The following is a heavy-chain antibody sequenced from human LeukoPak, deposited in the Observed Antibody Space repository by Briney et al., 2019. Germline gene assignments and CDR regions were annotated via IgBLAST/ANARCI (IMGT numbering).Heavy chain of an antibody. Sequence: GGSLRLSCAASGFTFTSYGMHWVRQAPGKGLEWVAFISFDGSMKFYADSVKGRFTISRDNAKNSLYLQMNSLRAEDTAVYYCARDRGPYSSSWDYWGQGTLVTVSS. V-gene: IGHV3-30*03. J-gene: IGHJ4*02. CDR2: ISFDGSMK. CDR3: ARDRGPYSSSWDY. CDR1: GFTFTSYG. D-gene: IGHD6-13*01.